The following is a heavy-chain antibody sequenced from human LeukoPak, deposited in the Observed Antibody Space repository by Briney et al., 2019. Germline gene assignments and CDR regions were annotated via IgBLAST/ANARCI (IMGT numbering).Heavy chain of an antibody. Sequence: SETLSLTCTVSGGSISSSSYYWSWIRQPPGKGLEWIGSIYYSGSTYYNPSLKSRVTISVDTSKNQFSLKLSSVTAADTAVYYCAREMSVTDAFDIWGQGTMVTVSS. J-gene: IGHJ3*02. CDR3: AREMSVTDAFDI. CDR2: IYYSGST. CDR1: GGSISSSSYY. V-gene: IGHV4-39*07.